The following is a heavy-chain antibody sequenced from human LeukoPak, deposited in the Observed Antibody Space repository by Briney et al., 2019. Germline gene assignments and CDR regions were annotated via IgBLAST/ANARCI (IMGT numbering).Heavy chain of an antibody. V-gene: IGHV1-69*13. CDR2: IIPIFGTA. CDR3: ARGQNYDILTGWGHWFDP. CDR1: GGTFSSYA. D-gene: IGHD3-9*01. Sequence: ASVKASCKASGGTFSSYAISWVRQAPGQGLEWMGGIIPIFGTANYAQKFQGRVTITADESTSTAYMELSSLRSEDTAVYYCARGQNYDILTGWGHWFDPWGQGTLVTVSS. J-gene: IGHJ5*02.